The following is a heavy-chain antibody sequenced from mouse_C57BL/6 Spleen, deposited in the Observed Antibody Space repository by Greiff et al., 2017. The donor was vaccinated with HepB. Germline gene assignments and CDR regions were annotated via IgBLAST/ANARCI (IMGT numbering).Heavy chain of an antibody. CDR2: IWSGGST. D-gene: IGHD3-2*02. CDR1: GFSFTSYG. V-gene: IGHV2-2*01. CDR3: ARNWGGWDY. Sequence: QVQLQQSGPGLVQPSPSLSISCTASGFSFTSYGVHWVRQSPGKGLEWLGVIWSGGSTDDNAAFIARLIISKDNSKSQVFFKMNSLQADDTAIYYCARNWGGWDYWGQGTTLTVSS. J-gene: IGHJ2*01.